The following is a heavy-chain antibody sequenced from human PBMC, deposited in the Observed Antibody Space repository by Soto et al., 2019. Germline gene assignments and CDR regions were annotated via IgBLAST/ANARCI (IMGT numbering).Heavy chain of an antibody. CDR1: GGSFSGYY. D-gene: IGHD6-6*01. V-gene: IGHV4-34*01. CDR3: ARGRPSSIAARSSYYGMDV. Sequence: SETLSLTCAVYGGSFSGYYWSWIRQPPGKGLEWIGEINHSGSTNYNPSLKSRVTISVATSKNQFSLKLSSVTAADTAVYYCARGRPSSIAARSSYYGMDVWGQGTTVTVSS. CDR2: INHSGST. J-gene: IGHJ6*02.